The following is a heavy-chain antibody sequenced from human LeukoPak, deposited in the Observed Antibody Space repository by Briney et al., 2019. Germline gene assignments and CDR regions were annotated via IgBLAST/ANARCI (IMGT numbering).Heavy chain of an antibody. CDR3: ARGHPSVLDTAMATYYFDY. CDR2: INHSGST. D-gene: IGHD5-18*01. V-gene: IGHV4-34*01. CDR1: GGSFSGYY. Sequence: PSETLSLTCAVYGGSFSGYYWSWIRQPPGKGLDWIGEINHSGSTNYNPSLKSRVTISVDTSKNQFSLKLSSVTAADTAVYYCARGHPSVLDTAMATYYFDYWGQGTLVTVSS. J-gene: IGHJ4*02.